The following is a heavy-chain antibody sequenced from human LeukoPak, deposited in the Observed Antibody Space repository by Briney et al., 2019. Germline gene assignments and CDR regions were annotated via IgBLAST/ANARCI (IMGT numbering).Heavy chain of an antibody. CDR2: ISYDGSNK. V-gene: IGHV3-30*03. CDR3: ARAAYCGGDCYPDYYYYYGMDV. D-gene: IGHD2-21*02. Sequence: GGSLRLSCAASGFTFSSYGMPWVRQAPGKGLEWVAVISYDGSNKYYADSVKGRFTISRDNSKNTLYLQMNSLRAEDTAVYYCARAAYCGGDCYPDYYYYYGMDVWGQGTTVTVSS. J-gene: IGHJ6*02. CDR1: GFTFSSYG.